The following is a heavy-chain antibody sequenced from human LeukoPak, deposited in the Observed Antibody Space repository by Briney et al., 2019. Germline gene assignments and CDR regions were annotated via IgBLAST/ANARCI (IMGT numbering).Heavy chain of an antibody. CDR2: LSSGGTT. J-gene: IGHJ3*01. D-gene: IGHD1-26*01. V-gene: IGHV3-53*01. CDR1: GFTVNSNY. CDR3: ARGGDIVGATRSAFDF. Sequence: PGGSLRLSCAASGFTVNSNYMSWVRQAPGKGLEWVSVLSSGGTTYYADSVKGRFTISRDTSKNTLYLQMNSLRAEDTAIYYCARGGDIVGATRSAFDFWGQGTMVTVSS.